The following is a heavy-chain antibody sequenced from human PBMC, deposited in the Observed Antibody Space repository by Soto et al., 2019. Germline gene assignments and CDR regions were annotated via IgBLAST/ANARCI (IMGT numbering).Heavy chain of an antibody. CDR1: GGSFSGYY. V-gene: IGHV4-34*01. CDR2: INHSGST. CDR3: ASVWGSWYEIDY. Sequence: QVQLQQWGAGLLKPSETLSLTCAVYGGSFSGYYWSWIRQPPGMGLEWIGEINHSGSTNYNPSLKSGVTISVDTSKHQFFLKLSSGTAADTAVYYCASVWGSWYEIDYWGQGTLVTVSS. D-gene: IGHD6-13*01. J-gene: IGHJ4*02.